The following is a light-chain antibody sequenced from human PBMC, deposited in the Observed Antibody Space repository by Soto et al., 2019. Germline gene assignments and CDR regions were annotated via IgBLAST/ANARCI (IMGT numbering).Light chain of an antibody. CDR1: QSVSSSY. V-gene: IGKV3-20*01. J-gene: IGKJ1*01. CDR3: QQYGSSPRT. Sequence: EMVLSQSPGTRSLSPGERATLSCRASQSVSSSYLAWYQQKPGQAPRLLIYGASSRASGIPDRFSGSGSGTDFTLSISRLQPEDFAVYYCQQYGSSPRTFGQGTKVDI. CDR2: GAS.